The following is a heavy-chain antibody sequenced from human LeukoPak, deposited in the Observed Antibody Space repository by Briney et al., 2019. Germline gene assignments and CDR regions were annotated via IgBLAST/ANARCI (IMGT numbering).Heavy chain of an antibody. Sequence: PSETLSLTCTVSGGSISSYYWGWIRQAPGKGLEWIGYIYYSGSTNYNPSLQSRVTISVDTSKNQFSLKLSSVTAADTAVYYCARYGSGSYPDYWGQGTLVTVSS. J-gene: IGHJ4*02. CDR2: IYYSGST. V-gene: IGHV4-59*08. CDR1: GGSISSYY. D-gene: IGHD3-10*01. CDR3: ARYGSGSYPDY.